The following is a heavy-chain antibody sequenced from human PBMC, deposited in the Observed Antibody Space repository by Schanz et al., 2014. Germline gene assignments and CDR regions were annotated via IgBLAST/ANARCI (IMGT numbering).Heavy chain of an antibody. Sequence: EVQLAESGGGLVQPGGSLRLSCAASGFSVGNKYMNWVRQAPGKGLEWVSFIYIGGNTYYADSVKGRFTISRDNSKNTLYIQMNSLRAEDTAVYYCAKDAENTAMIPDYCDYWGHGTLVTVSS. D-gene: IGHD5-18*01. J-gene: IGHJ4*01. CDR2: IYIGGNT. CDR3: AKDAENTAMIPDYCDY. V-gene: IGHV3-66*01. CDR1: GFSVGNKY.